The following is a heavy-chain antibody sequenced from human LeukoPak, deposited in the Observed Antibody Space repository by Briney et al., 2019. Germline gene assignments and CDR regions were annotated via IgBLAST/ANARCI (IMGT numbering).Heavy chain of an antibody. CDR1: GFTFSSYS. Sequence: SGGSLRLSCAASGFTFSSYSMNWVRQAPGKGLEWVSSISSSSYIYYADSVKGRFTISRDNAKNSLYLQMNSLRAEDTAVYYCARDPYCSGGSCYYSDWGQGTLVTVSS. V-gene: IGHV3-21*01. CDR3: ARDPYCSGGSCYYSD. CDR2: ISSSSYI. J-gene: IGHJ4*02. D-gene: IGHD2-15*01.